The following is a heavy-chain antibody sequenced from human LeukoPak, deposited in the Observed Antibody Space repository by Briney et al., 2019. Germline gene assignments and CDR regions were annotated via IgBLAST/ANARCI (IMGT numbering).Heavy chain of an antibody. CDR1: GYTFTSYY. J-gene: IGHJ4*02. V-gene: IGHV1-46*01. CDR2: INPSGGST. D-gene: IGHD3-22*01. CDR3: ARGQYYYDSSGYPTPFDY. Sequence: GASVKVSCTASGYTFTSYYMHWVRQAPGQGLEWMGIINPSGGSTSYAQKFQGRVTMTRDTSTSTVYMELSSLRSEDTAVYYCARGQYYYDSSGYPTPFDYWGQGTLVTVS.